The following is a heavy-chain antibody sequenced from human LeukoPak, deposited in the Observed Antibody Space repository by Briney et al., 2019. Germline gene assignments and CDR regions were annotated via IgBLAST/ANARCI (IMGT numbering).Heavy chain of an antibody. D-gene: IGHD2-15*01. Sequence: SETLSLTCTVSGGSISSGSYYWSWIRPPAGKGLEWIGRIYTSGSTNYNPSLKSRVTISVDTSKNQFSLKLSSVTAADTAVYYCARGGCRGGSCHGWDWFDPWGQGTLVTVSS. CDR1: GGSISSGSYY. V-gene: IGHV4-61*02. J-gene: IGHJ5*02. CDR2: IYTSGST. CDR3: ARGGCRGGSCHGWDWFDP.